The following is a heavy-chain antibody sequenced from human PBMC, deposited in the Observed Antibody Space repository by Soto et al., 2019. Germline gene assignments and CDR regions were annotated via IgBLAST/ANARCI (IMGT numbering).Heavy chain of an antibody. V-gene: IGHV4-38-2*02. CDR3: ARNASGRYFDY. D-gene: IGHD6-19*01. Sequence: SEALSLTCRVSSFSINSRHYWGWIRQPPGKGLEWIASIYNTVSTHYNPSLKSRATISLDTSQNQFSLRLNSVTAADTAIYYCARNASGRYFDYWGPGRLVTVSS. J-gene: IGHJ4*02. CDR2: IYNTVST. CDR1: SFSINSRHY.